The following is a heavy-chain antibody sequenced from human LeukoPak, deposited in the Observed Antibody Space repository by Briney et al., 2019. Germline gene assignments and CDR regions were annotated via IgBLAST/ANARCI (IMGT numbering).Heavy chain of an antibody. CDR3: ARETYYGSGSSHYYYYMDV. CDR2: ISSSSSYI. Sequence: GGSLRLSCAASGFTFSSYSMNWARQAPGKGLEWVSSISSSSSYIYYADSVKGRFTISRDNAKNSLYLQMNSLRAEDTAVYYCARETYYGSGSSHYYYYMDVWGKGTTVTVSS. J-gene: IGHJ6*03. V-gene: IGHV3-21*01. D-gene: IGHD3-10*01. CDR1: GFTFSSYS.